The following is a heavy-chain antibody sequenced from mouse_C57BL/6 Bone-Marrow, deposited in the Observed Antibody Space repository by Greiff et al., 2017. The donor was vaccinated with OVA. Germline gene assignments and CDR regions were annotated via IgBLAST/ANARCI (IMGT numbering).Heavy chain of an antibody. V-gene: IGHV10-1*01. J-gene: IGHJ3*01. D-gene: IGHD2-3*01. Sequence: GGGLVQPKGSLKLSCAASGFSFNTYAMNWVHQAPGKGLEWVARIRSKSNNYATYYADSVKDRFTISRDDSESMLYLQMNNLKTEDTAMYYCVRGWLLSAWFAYWGQGTLVTVSA. CDR3: VRGWLLSAWFAY. CDR2: IRSKSNNYAT. CDR1: GFSFNTYA.